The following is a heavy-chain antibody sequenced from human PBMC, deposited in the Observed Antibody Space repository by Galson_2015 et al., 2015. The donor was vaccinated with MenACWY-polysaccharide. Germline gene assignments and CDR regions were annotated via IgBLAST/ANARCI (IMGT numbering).Heavy chain of an antibody. CDR2: IIPMIGAS. CDR3: ARDSGRTGSLDY. D-gene: IGHD1-26*01. CDR1: GGSFRDYP. Sequence: SVKVSCKASGGSFRDYPITWVRQAPGQGLEWLGMIIPMIGASNYPQKFQGRVTITADESTRTIYMDLSSLRSEDTAVYYCARDSGRTGSLDYWGRGTLVTVSS. J-gene: IGHJ4*02. V-gene: IGHV1-69*11.